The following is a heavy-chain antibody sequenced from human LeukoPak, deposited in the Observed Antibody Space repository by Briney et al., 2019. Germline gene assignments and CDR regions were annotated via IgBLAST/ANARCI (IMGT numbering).Heavy chain of an antibody. Sequence: SETLSLTCTVSAGSISSSSYYWGWIRQPPGKGLEWIGSIYYSGSTYYNPSLKSRVTISVDTSKNQFSLKLSSVTAADTAVYYCAGSYYFDYWGQGTLVTVSS. V-gene: IGHV4-39*01. D-gene: IGHD3-10*01. CDR2: IYYSGST. CDR3: AGSYYFDY. CDR1: AGSISSSSYY. J-gene: IGHJ4*02.